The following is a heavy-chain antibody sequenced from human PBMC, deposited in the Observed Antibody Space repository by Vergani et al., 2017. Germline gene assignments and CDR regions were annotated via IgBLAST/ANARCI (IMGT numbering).Heavy chain of an antibody. CDR3: ARSKEEYYDSSGVFDI. Sequence: QVQLVQSGAEVKKPGASVKVSCKASGYTFTSYGISWVRQAPGQGFEWMGWISAYNGNTNYAQKLQGRVTMTTDTSTSTAYMELRSLRSDDTAVYYCARSKEEYYDSSGVFDIWGQGTMVTVSS. CDR2: ISAYNGNT. J-gene: IGHJ3*02. V-gene: IGHV1-18*01. D-gene: IGHD3-22*01. CDR1: GYTFTSYG.